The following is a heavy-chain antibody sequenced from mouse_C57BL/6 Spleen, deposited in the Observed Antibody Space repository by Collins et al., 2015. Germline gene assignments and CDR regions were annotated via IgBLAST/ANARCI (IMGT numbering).Heavy chain of an antibody. Sequence: QQSGPELVKPGASVKISCKASGYTFTDYYMNWVKQSHGKSLEWIGDINPNNGGTSYNQKFKGKATLTVDKSSSTAYMELRSLTSEDSAVYYCARLAFDYWGQGTTLTVSS. J-gene: IGHJ2*01. CDR2: INPNNGGT. V-gene: IGHV1-26*01. CDR3: ARLAFDY. CDR1: GYTFTDYY.